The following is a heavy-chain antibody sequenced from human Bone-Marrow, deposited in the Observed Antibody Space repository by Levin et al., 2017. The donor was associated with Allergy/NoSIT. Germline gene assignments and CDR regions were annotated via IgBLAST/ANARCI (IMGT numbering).Heavy chain of an antibody. D-gene: IGHD3-3*01. J-gene: IGHJ6*03. CDR2: IQNSGIT. Sequence: SQTLSLTCTVSDDSINVYYWTWIRQPPGKGLEWIGYIQNSGITNYNPSLRSRVTLSVDTSKNQFSLKLTSLTAADTAVYYCARGLLEWLPPTVHYNYYMDVWGKGTTVTVSS. CDR3: ARGLLEWLPPTVHYNYYMDV. CDR1: DDSINVYY. V-gene: IGHV4-59*01.